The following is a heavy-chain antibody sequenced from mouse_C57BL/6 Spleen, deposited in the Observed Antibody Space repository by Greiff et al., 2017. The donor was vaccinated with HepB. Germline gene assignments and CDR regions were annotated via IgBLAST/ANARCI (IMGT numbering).Heavy chain of an antibody. CDR2: IDPSDSYT. D-gene: IGHD1-1*01. CDR3: ASPHYYGSSYHYAMDY. CDR1: GYTFTSYW. V-gene: IGHV1-69*01. Sequence: VQLQQPGAELVMPGASVKLSCKASGYTFTSYWMHWVKQRPGQGLEWIGEIDPSDSYTNYNQKFKGKSTVTVDKSSSTAYMQLSSLTSEDSAVYYCASPHYYGSSYHYAMDYWGQGTSVTVSS. J-gene: IGHJ4*01.